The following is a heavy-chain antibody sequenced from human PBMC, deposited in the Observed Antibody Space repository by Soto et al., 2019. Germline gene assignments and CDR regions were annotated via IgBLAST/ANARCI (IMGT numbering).Heavy chain of an antibody. V-gene: IGHV1-69*13. Sequence: SVKVSCKASGGTFSSYAISWVRQAPGQGLEWMGGIIPIFGTANYAQKFQGRVTITADESTSTAYMELSSLRSEDTAVYYCARYSGYCTNGVCYTYYYYGMDVWGQGTTVTVSS. J-gene: IGHJ6*02. CDR3: ARYSGYCTNGVCYTYYYYGMDV. D-gene: IGHD2-8*01. CDR2: IIPIFGTA. CDR1: GGTFSSYA.